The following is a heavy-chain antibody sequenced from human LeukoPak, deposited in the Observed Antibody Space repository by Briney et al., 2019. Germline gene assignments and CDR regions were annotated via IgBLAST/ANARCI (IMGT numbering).Heavy chain of an antibody. Sequence: ASVKVSCKASGGTFSNFALSWVRQAPGQGLEWVERVLPLFGTANYAQKFQGRVTITADKSTSTGYMELSSLRSEDTAVYYCAGLKVDYSGSAGYYYLDYWGQGTLVTVSS. CDR3: AGLKVDYSGSAGYYYLDY. D-gene: IGHD3-22*01. CDR1: GGTFSNFA. CDR2: VLPLFGTA. J-gene: IGHJ4*02. V-gene: IGHV1-69*06.